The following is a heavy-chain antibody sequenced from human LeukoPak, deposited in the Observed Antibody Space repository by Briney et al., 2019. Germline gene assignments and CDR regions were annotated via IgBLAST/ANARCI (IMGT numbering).Heavy chain of an antibody. CDR2: ISSSSSYT. V-gene: IGHV3-11*06. J-gene: IGHJ4*02. Sequence: GGSLRLSCAASGFTFSDYYMSWIRQAPGKGLEWVSYISSSSSYTNYADSVKGRFTVSRDNAKNSLYLQMNSLRAEDTAVYYCASGITMVRGVITDYWGQGTLVTVSS. CDR3: ASGITMVRGVITDY. CDR1: GFTFSDYY. D-gene: IGHD3-10*01.